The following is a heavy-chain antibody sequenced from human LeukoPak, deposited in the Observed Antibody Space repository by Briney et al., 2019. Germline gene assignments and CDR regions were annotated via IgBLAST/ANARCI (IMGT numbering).Heavy chain of an antibody. D-gene: IGHD6-19*01. Sequence: SETLSLTCAVYGGSFSGYYWSWIRQPPGKGLEWIGEINHSGGTNYNPSLKSRVTISVDTSKMQFPLKMSSVAAADTAVYYCAREYSSSFDPWGQGTLVTVSS. CDR2: INHSGGT. CDR3: AREYSSSFDP. V-gene: IGHV4-34*01. CDR1: GGSFSGYY. J-gene: IGHJ5*02.